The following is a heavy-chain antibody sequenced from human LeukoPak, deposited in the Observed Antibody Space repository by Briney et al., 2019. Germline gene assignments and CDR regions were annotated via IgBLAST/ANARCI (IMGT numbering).Heavy chain of an antibody. CDR2: INRSGST. CDR3: ARAVGLWPIFFDH. V-gene: IGHV4-34*01. J-gene: IGHJ4*02. Sequence: SETLSLTCTVSGGSISSYYWSWIRQPPGKGLEWIGEINRSGSTNYNPSLKSRVTISVDTSKNQFSLKLSSVTAADTAVYYCARAVGLWPIFFDHWGQGTLVTVSS. D-gene: IGHD5-18*01. CDR1: GGSISSYY.